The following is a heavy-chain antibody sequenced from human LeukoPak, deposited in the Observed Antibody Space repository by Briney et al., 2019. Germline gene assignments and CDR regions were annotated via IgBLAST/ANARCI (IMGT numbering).Heavy chain of an antibody. D-gene: IGHD3-22*01. CDR2: ISDRGSRT. CDR1: GITLSNYG. Sequence: GGSLRLSCAVSGITLSNYGMSWVRQAPGKGLEWVAGISDRGSRTNYADSVEGRFTISRDNTRNTLYLQMNSLRDEDTGVYYCAIMHGYYDGSGFWVQWGQGTLVTVSS. V-gene: IGHV3-23*01. CDR3: AIMHGYYDGSGFWVQ. J-gene: IGHJ4*02.